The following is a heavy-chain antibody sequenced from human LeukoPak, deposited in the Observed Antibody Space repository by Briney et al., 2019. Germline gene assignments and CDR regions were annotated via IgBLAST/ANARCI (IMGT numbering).Heavy chain of an antibody. D-gene: IGHD3-22*01. CDR1: RGSISSPNYY. J-gene: IGHJ2*01. CDR2: IYYSGTT. Sequence: SETLSLICSVSRGSISSPNYYWGWIRQSPEKGLEWIGNIYYSGTTYYNPSLPSLKSRVTILIDTSKNQFSLRLRSVTAADTAVYFCARDPVLSYDSDGYHWYFDLWGRGTLVSVSS. CDR3: ARDPVLSYDSDGYHWYFDL. V-gene: IGHV4-39*07.